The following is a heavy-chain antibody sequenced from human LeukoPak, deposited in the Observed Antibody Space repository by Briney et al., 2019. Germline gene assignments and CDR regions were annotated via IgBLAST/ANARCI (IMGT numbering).Heavy chain of an antibody. Sequence: PSETLSLTCTVSGGSISSGGYYWSWIRQHPGKGLEWIGYIYYSGSTYYNPSLKSRVTISVDTSKNQFSLKLSSVTAADTAVYYCATRKRITMVRGVIEDYWGQGTLVTVSS. CDR3: ATRKRITMVRGVIEDY. J-gene: IGHJ4*02. V-gene: IGHV4-31*03. D-gene: IGHD3-10*01. CDR1: GGSISSGGYY. CDR2: IYYSGST.